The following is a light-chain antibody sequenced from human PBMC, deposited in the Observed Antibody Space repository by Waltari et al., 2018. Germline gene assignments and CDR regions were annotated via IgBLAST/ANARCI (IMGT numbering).Light chain of an antibody. CDR3: QAWDNTAVV. Sequence: SYELVQPPSLSVFPGQTASITCSGHYLGDYYVSWYQQRSGRPPVLLIYQHAKRPSGIPERFSGSNSGNTATLTISGTQPIDDSDYYCQAWDNTAVVFGGGTRLTVL. CDR2: QHA. J-gene: IGLJ2*01. CDR1: YLGDYY. V-gene: IGLV3-1*01.